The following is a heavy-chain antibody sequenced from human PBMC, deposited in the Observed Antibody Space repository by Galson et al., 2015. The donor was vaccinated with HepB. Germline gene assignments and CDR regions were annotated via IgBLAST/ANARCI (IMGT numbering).Heavy chain of an antibody. D-gene: IGHD6-6*01. CDR3: ARGRGAARRLFWFDP. CDR2: INHSGST. Sequence: ETLSLTCAVYGGSFSGYYWSWIRQPPGKGLEWIGEINHSGSTNYNPSLKSRVTISVDTSKNQFSLKLSSVTAADTAVYYCARGRGAARRLFWFDPWGQGTLVTVSS. J-gene: IGHJ5*02. V-gene: IGHV4-34*01. CDR1: GGSFSGYY.